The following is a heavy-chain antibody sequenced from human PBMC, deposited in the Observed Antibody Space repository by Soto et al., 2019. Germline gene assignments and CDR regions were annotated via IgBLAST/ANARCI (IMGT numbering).Heavy chain of an antibody. J-gene: IGHJ4*02. CDR3: AKESAYYDFRSGYYVY. Sequence: GGSLRLSCAASGFTFSSYAMSWVRQAPGKGLEWVSAISGSGGSTYYADSVKGRFTISRDNSKNTLYLQMNSLRAEDTAVYYCAKESAYYDFRSGYYVYWGQGTLVTVSS. V-gene: IGHV3-23*01. D-gene: IGHD3-3*01. CDR1: GFTFSSYA. CDR2: ISGSGGST.